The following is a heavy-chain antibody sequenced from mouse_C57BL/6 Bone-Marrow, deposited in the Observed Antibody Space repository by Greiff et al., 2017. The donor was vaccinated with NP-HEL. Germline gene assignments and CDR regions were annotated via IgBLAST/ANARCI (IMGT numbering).Heavy chain of an antibody. Sequence: EVMLVESGGGLVQPGRSLRLSCATSGFTFSDFYMEWVRQAPGKGLEWIAASRNKANDYTTEYSVSVKGRFIVSRDTSQSILYLQMNALGAEDTAIYYCARDARTYYGSSFWYFDVWGTGTTVTVSS. V-gene: IGHV7-1*01. CDR3: ARDARTYYGSSFWYFDV. CDR2: SRNKANDYTT. CDR1: GFTFSDFY. D-gene: IGHD1-1*01. J-gene: IGHJ1*03.